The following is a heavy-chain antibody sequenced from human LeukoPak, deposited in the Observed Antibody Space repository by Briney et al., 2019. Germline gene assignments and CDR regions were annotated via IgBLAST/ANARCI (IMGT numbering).Heavy chain of an antibody. J-gene: IGHJ6*03. CDR2: ISSSRSSI. CDR3: ARDPSSWYYYYMAV. CDR1: GFTFSSYS. V-gene: IGHV3-48*01. Sequence: GGSLRLSCAASGFTFSSYSMDWVRQAPGKGLEWVSYISSSRSSIYYADSVKGRFTISRDNAKNSLYLQMNSLRAEDTAVYYFARDPSSWYYYYMAVWGKGPTVSVS. D-gene: IGHD6-13*01.